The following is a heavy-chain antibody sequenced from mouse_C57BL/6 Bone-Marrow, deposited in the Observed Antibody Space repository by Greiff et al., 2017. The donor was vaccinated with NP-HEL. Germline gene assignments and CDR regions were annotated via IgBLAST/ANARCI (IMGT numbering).Heavy chain of an antibody. CDR2: IDPETGGT. J-gene: IGHJ4*01. Sequence: QVQLKQSGAELVRPGASVTLSCKASGYTFTDYEMHWVKQTPVHGLEWIGAIDPETGGTAYNQKFKGKAILTAAKSSSTAYMELRSLTSEDSAVYYCTSYDYGGGYAMDYWGQGTSVTVSS. CDR1: GYTFTDYE. D-gene: IGHD2-4*01. V-gene: IGHV1-15*01. CDR3: TSYDYGGGYAMDY.